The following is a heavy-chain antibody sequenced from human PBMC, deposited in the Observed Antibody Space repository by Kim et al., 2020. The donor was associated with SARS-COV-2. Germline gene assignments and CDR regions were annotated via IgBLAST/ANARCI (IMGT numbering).Heavy chain of an antibody. V-gene: IGHV4-59*13. D-gene: IGHD3-9*01. CDR2: IYYSGST. J-gene: IGHJ6*01. CDR1: GGSISSYY. Sequence: SETLSLTCTVSGGSISSYYWSWIRQPPGKGLEWIGYIYYSGSTNYNPSLKSRVTISVDTSKNQFSLKLSSVTAADTAVYYCAGDHYDILTGYYKADYYYG. CDR3: AGDHYDILTGYYKADYYYG.